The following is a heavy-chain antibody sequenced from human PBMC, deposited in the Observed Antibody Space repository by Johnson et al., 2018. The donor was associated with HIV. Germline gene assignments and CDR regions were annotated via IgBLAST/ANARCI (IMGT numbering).Heavy chain of an antibody. Sequence: QVQLVESGGGLVKPGGSLRLSCAASGFTFSDYYMTRIRQAPGKGLEWVSSISGSDGATYYAVSVKGRFTIPTDNSNNTLYLQMNSLRAEDTAVYYCAKGLVAAALRWGCAFDIWGQGTMVTVSS. D-gene: IGHD2-2*01. J-gene: IGHJ3*02. CDR1: GFTFSDYY. CDR3: AKGLVAAALRWGCAFDI. V-gene: IGHV3-11*01. CDR2: ISGSDGAT.